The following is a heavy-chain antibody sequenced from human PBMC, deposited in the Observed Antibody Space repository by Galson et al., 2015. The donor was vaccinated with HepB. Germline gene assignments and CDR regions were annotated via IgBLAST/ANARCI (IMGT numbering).Heavy chain of an antibody. CDR2: VKSRTDGGTT. CDR1: GFRFKNAW. J-gene: IGHJ4*02. Sequence: SLRLSCAGSGFRFKNAWVTWVRQAPGKGLEWVGRVKSRTDGGTTDYAAPVKGRFTISRDDSKNTLYLQVNSLKTEDTAVYYCNTDLLDYWGQGTLVTVSS. V-gene: IGHV3-15*01. CDR3: NTDLLDY.